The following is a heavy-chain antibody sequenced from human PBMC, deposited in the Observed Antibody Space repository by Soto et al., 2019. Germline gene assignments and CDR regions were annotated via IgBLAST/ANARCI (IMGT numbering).Heavy chain of an antibody. Sequence: GGSLRLSCTASGFTFGDYAMSWVRQAPGKGLEWVGFIRSKAYGGTTEYAASVKGRFTISRDDSKSIAYLQMNSLKTEDTAVYYCTRDFTYYDFWSGYGYYGMDVWGQGTTVTVSS. CDR1: GFTFGDYA. CDR3: TRDFTYYDFWSGYGYYGMDV. V-gene: IGHV3-49*04. CDR2: IRSKAYGGTT. J-gene: IGHJ6*02. D-gene: IGHD3-3*01.